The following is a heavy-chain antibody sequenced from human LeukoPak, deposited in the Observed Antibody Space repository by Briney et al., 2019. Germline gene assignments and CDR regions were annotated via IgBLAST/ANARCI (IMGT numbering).Heavy chain of an antibody. J-gene: IGHJ4*02. CDR2: INADSSTI. V-gene: IGHV3-48*01. D-gene: IGHD3-22*01. CDR3: VRDNSRGQSLGVIY. CDR1: GFTFSTYN. Sequence: GGSLRLSCAASGFTFSTYNMNWVRQAPGKGLEWISYINADSSTIQYADSVRGRFTTSRDNAKNSLYLQMYSLRAEDTAVYYCVRDNSRGQSLGVIYWGQGSLVTVSS.